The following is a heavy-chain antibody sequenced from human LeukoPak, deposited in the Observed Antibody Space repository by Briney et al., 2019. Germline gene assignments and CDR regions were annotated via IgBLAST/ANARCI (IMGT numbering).Heavy chain of an antibody. CDR1: GFTFSSYW. J-gene: IGHJ4*02. Sequence: GGSLRLSCAASGFTFSSYWMTWVRQAPGKGLEWVANINQDESDKYYADSVKGRFTISRDNSKNTLYLQMNSLRAEDTAVYYCARDSHFPYQYYDYWGQGTLVTVSS. V-gene: IGHV3-7*01. CDR3: ARDSHFPYQYYDY. D-gene: IGHD2-2*01. CDR2: INQDESDK.